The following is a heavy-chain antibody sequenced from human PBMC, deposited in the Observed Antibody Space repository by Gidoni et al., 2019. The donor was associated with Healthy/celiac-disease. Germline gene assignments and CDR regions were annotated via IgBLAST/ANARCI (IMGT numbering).Heavy chain of an antibody. CDR2: ISGSGGST. CDR3: AKDLRWELHTLDY. Sequence: EVQLLESGGGLVQPGGSLRLSCAASGFTFSSYAMSWVRQAPGKGLEWFSAISGSGGSTYYADSVKGRFTISRDNSKNTLYLQMNSLRAEDTAVYYCAKDLRWELHTLDYWGQGTLVTVSS. CDR1: GFTFSSYA. D-gene: IGHD1-26*01. J-gene: IGHJ4*02. V-gene: IGHV3-23*01.